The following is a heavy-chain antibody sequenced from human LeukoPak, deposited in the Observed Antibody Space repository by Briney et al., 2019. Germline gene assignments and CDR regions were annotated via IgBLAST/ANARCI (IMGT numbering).Heavy chain of an antibody. D-gene: IGHD6-13*01. CDR3: ARLSGYSSSWDDY. J-gene: IGHJ4*02. Sequence: VASGKVSCKASGYTFTGYYMHWVRQAPGQGLEWMGWINPNSGGTNYAQKFQGRVTMTRDTSISTAYMELSRLRSDDTAVYYCARLSGYSSSWDDYWGQGTLVTVSS. V-gene: IGHV1-2*02. CDR1: GYTFTGYY. CDR2: INPNSGGT.